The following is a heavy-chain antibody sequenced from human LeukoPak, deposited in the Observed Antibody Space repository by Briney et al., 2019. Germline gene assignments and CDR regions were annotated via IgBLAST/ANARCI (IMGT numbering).Heavy chain of an antibody. CDR2: MYGSGSA. CDR1: GDSIRNYY. CDR3: AREDYDSSGYYDY. Sequence: SETLSLTCTVSGDSIRNYYWSWIRQPAGKGLEWIGRMYGSGSAEYNPSLKSRVTMSVDTSKNQFSLKLSSVTAADTAVYYCAREDYDSSGYYDYWGQGALVTVSS. V-gene: IGHV4-4*07. D-gene: IGHD3-22*01. J-gene: IGHJ4*02.